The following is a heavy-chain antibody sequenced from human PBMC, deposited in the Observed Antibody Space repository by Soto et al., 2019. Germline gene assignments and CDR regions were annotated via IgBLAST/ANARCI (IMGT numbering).Heavy chain of an antibody. V-gene: IGHV4-34*01. CDR1: GGSFSGYY. D-gene: IGHD5-18*01. CDR2: INHSGST. J-gene: IGHJ4*02. Sequence: QVQLQQWGAGLLKPSETLSLTCAVYGGSFSGYYWSWIRQPPGKGLEWIGEINHSGSTNYNPSLKSRVTIXXDXSXXQFSLKLSSVTAADTAVYYCARVEGRIQRGSPFDYWGQGTLVTVSS. CDR3: ARVEGRIQRGSPFDY.